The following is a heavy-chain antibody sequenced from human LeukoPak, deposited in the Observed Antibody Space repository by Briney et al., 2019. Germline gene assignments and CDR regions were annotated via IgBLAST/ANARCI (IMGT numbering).Heavy chain of an antibody. CDR3: AKGLPPSYDFWSGPRPNYYYGMDV. CDR2: ISGSGGST. J-gene: IGHJ6*02. CDR1: GFTFSSYA. Sequence: GGSLRLSCAASGFTFSSYAMSWVRQAPGKGLEWVSAISGSGGSTYYADSVKGRFTISGDNSKNTLYLQMNSLRAEDTAVYYCAKGLPPSYDFWSGPRPNYYYGMDVWGQGTTVTVSS. V-gene: IGHV3-23*01. D-gene: IGHD3-3*01.